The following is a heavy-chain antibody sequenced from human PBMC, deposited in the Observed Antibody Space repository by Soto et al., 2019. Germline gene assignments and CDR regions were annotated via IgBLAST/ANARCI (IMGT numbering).Heavy chain of an antibody. CDR1: GFTFSSYE. J-gene: IGHJ4*02. CDR3: ARDLVAAAADY. Sequence: EVQLVESGGALVQPGGSLRLSCAASGFTFSSYEMNWVRQAPGKGLEWVSYISSSGGSTYYADSVKGRFTISRDNAKNSVYLQMNSLRAEDTAVYYCARDLVAAAADYWGQGTLVNVS. D-gene: IGHD6-13*01. CDR2: ISSSGGST. V-gene: IGHV3-48*03.